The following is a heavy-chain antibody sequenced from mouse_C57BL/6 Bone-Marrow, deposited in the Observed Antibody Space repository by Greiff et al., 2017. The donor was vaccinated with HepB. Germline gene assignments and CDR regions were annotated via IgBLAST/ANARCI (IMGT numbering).Heavy chain of an antibody. CDR1: GYTFTSYW. CDR2: IYPGSGST. J-gene: IGHJ2*01. CDR3: ARWGLDY. V-gene: IGHV1-55*01. Sequence: QVQLQQPGAELVKPGASVKMSCKASGYTFTSYWITWVKQRPGQGLEWIGDIYPGSGSTNYNEKFKSKATLTADTSSSTAYMQLSSLTSEDSAVYYCARWGLDYWGQGTTLTVSS.